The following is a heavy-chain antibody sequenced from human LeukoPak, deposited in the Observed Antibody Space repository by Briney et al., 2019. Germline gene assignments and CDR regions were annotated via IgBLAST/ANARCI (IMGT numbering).Heavy chain of an antibody. CDR3: ARSRAAAGTSLFIYYYYYMDV. J-gene: IGHJ6*03. Sequence: GGSLRLSCAASGFAFSSSWMSWVRQAPGEGLLWVSRINTDESNTGYADSVKGRFAISRDNAKNTLYLQMNSLRAEDTAVYYCARSRAAAGTSLFIYYYYYMDVWGKGTTVTVSS. CDR2: INTDESNT. CDR1: GFAFSSSW. V-gene: IGHV3-74*01. D-gene: IGHD6-13*01.